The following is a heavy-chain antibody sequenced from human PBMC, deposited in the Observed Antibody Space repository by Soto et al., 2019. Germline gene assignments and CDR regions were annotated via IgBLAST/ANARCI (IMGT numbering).Heavy chain of an antibody. V-gene: IGHV4-31*03. CDR1: GGSISSVGHY. Sequence: SETPSLTCSVSGGSISSVGHYWTWIRQQPGKGLEWIGYIYYSGSTDYNPSLKSRVTISVDRSKNQFSLNLSSVTAADTAIYYCARESGGYDSSTRYGLDVWGQGTTVTVSS. CDR2: IYYSGST. D-gene: IGHD6-25*01. CDR3: ARESGGYDSSTRYGLDV. J-gene: IGHJ6*02.